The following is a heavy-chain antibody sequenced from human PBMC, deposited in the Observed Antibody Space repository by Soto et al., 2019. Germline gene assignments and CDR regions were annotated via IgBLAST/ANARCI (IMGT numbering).Heavy chain of an antibody. V-gene: IGHV3-53*01. CDR3: AREHCSGGSCYSGY. CDR1: GFTVSSNY. D-gene: IGHD2-15*01. CDR2: IYSGGST. J-gene: IGHJ4*02. Sequence: EVQLVESGGGLIQPGGSLRLSCAASGFTVSSNYMSWVRQAPGKGLEWVSVIYSGGSTYYADSEKGRFTISRDNSKNTLYLQMNSLRAEDTAVYYCAREHCSGGSCYSGYWGQGTLVTVSS.